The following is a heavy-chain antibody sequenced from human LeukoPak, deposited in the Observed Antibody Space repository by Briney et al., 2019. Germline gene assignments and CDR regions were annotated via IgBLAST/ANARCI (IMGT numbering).Heavy chain of an antibody. J-gene: IGHJ6*02. CDR2: IYLGDSDT. CDR1: GYSFTSSW. Sequence: GESLQISCQGAGYSFTSSWIAWVRQMPGKGLEWMGIIYLGDSDTRYSPSFQGQVTISADKSISTAYLQWSSLKAPDTALYFCVYCSGGSSSYGMDVWGQGTTVTVSS. CDR3: VYCSGGSSSYGMDV. D-gene: IGHD2-15*01. V-gene: IGHV5-51*01.